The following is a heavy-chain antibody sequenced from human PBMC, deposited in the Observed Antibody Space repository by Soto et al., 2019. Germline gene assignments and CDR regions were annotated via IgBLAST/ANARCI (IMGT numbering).Heavy chain of an antibody. Sequence: EVQLVESGGGLVQPGGSLRLSCAASGFTFSSYSMNWVRQAPGKGLEWVSYISSSSSTIYYADSVKGRFTISRDNAKNSLYLQMNSLRDEDTAVYYCARPSPDAASCTSYYFDYWGQGTLVTVSS. CDR1: GFTFSSYS. CDR2: ISSSSSTI. CDR3: ARPSPDAASCTSYYFDY. D-gene: IGHD6-13*01. J-gene: IGHJ4*02. V-gene: IGHV3-48*02.